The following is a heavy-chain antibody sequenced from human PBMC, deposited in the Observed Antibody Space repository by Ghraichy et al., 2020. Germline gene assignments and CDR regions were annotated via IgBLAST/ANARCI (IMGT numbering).Heavy chain of an antibody. Sequence: SQTLSLTCAISGDSVSSNTAAWNWIRQSPSRGLEWLGRTYYRSKWYNDYAVSVKSRITINPDTSKNQFSLQLDSVTPEDTAVYYCVREDRPRYCSGGSCPRAVLDYWGQGTLVTVSS. V-gene: IGHV6-1*01. CDR3: VREDRPRYCSGGSCPRAVLDY. J-gene: IGHJ4*02. CDR1: GDSVSSNTAA. CDR2: TYYRSKWYN. D-gene: IGHD2-15*01.